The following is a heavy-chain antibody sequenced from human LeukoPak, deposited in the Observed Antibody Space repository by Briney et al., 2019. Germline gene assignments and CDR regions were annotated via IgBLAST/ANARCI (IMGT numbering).Heavy chain of an antibody. CDR1: GYTFTSYG. CDR2: IIPIFDTT. Sequence: SVKVSCKASGYTFTSYGINWVRQAPGQGLEWMGGIIPIFDTTNYAQNFQGRVTITADKSMNTAYMELSSLRSEDTAVYYCARAIRGSKIASRYYFYYMDIWGKGTTVTVSS. V-gene: IGHV1-69*06. CDR3: ARAIRGSKIASRYYFYYMDI. D-gene: IGHD3-10*01. J-gene: IGHJ6*03.